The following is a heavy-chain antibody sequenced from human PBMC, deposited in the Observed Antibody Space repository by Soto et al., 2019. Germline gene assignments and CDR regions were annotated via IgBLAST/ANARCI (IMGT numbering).Heavy chain of an antibody. D-gene: IGHD6-19*01. J-gene: IGHJ4*02. Sequence: SETLSLTCAVSGNSLSTSNWWSWVRQPPEKGLEWIGEIYHSGSTNYNPSLKSRVTISVDMSNNRFSLKLNSVTAADTAVYYCARYRAVTDTGYDYWGQGTLVTVS. CDR1: GNSLSTSNW. CDR3: ARYRAVTDTGYDY. CDR2: IYHSGST. V-gene: IGHV4-4*02.